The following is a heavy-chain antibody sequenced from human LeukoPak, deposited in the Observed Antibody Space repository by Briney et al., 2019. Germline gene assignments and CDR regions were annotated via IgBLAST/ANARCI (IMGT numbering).Heavy chain of an antibody. CDR1: GGSFSGYY. CDR3: ARGRYYDYVWGSYRQRYFHY. Sequence: SETLSLTCAVYGGSFSGYYWSWIRQPPGKGLEWIGEINHSGSTNYNPSLKSRVTISVDTSKNQFSLKLSSVTAADTAVYYCARGRYYDYVWGSYRQRYFHYWGQGTLVTVSS. V-gene: IGHV4-34*01. CDR2: INHSGST. J-gene: IGHJ4*02. D-gene: IGHD3-16*02.